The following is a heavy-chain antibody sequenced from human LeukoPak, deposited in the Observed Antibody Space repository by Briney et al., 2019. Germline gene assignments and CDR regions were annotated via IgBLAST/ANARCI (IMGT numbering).Heavy chain of an antibody. D-gene: IGHD1-20*01. V-gene: IGHV1-69*06. J-gene: IGHJ6*03. CDR1: GGTFSSYA. CDR3: ATGGITGTAYYYYYYMDV. CDR2: IIPIFGTA. Sequence: GASVKVSCKASGGTFSSYAISWVRQAPGQGLEWMGGIIPIFGTANYAQKFQGRVTITADKSTSTAYMELSSLRSEDTAVYYCATGGITGTAYYYYYYMDVWGKGTTVTVSS.